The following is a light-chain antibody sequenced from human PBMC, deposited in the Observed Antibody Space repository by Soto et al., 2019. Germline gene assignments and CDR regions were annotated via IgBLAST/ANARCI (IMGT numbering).Light chain of an antibody. CDR1: QSISSY. CDR3: QQTYATPIT. Sequence: DIQMTQSTSSLSASVGDRVTIPCRASQSISSYLNWYQQKPGKAPKLLIYAASSLQSGVPSRFSGSGSGTDFTLTISSLQPADFATYYCQQTYATPITFGQGTLLEIK. J-gene: IGKJ5*01. V-gene: IGKV1-39*01. CDR2: AAS.